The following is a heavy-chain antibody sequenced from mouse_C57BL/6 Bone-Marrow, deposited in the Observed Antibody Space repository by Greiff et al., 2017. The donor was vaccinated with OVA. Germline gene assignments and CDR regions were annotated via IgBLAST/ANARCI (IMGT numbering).Heavy chain of an antibody. D-gene: IGHD1-1*01. CDR2: INPNNGGT. V-gene: IGHV1-22*01. Sequence: EVKLQESGPELVKPGASVKMSCKASGYTFTDYNMHWVKQSHGKSLEWIGYINPNNGGTSYNQKFKGKATLTVNKSSSTAYMELRSLTSEDSAVYYCARGGYYYGSSYALWYFDVWGTGTTVTVSS. J-gene: IGHJ1*03. CDR1: GYTFTDYN. CDR3: ARGGYYYGSSYALWYFDV.